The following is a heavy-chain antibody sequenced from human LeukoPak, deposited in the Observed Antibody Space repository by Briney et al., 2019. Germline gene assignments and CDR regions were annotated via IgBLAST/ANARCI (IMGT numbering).Heavy chain of an antibody. CDR3: ARPRVPAAIFEQGFDY. CDR2: ISSSGSTI. Sequence: PGGSLRLSCAASGFTFSDYYMSWIRQAPGKGLEWVSYISSSGSTIYYADSVKGRFTISRDNAKNSLYLQMNSLRAEDTAVYYCARPRVPAAIFEQGFDYWGQGTLVTVSS. V-gene: IGHV3-11*01. J-gene: IGHJ4*02. CDR1: GFTFSDYY. D-gene: IGHD2-2*02.